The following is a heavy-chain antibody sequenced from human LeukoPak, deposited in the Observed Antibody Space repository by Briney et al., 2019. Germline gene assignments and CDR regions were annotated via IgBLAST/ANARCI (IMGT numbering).Heavy chain of an antibody. J-gene: IGHJ4*02. CDR1: GFTFSSYG. CDR3: AKDEGYYGSGSDYYFDY. V-gene: IGHV3-30*02. D-gene: IGHD3-10*01. Sequence: GGSLRLSCAASGFTFSSYGMHWVRQAPGKGLEWVAFIWYDGNDKYYADSVKGRFTISRDNSKNTLYLQMNSLRAEDTAVYYCAKDEGYYGSGSDYYFDYWGQGILVTVSS. CDR2: IWYDGNDK.